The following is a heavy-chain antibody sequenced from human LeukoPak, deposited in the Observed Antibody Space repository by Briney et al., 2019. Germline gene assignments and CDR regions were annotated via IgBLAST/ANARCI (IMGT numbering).Heavy chain of an antibody. CDR2: INHSGST. D-gene: IGHD6-19*01. CDR1: SGSLSGYY. CDR3: ATSLRLIAVAADFDY. J-gene: IGHJ4*02. Sequence: PSETLSLTCAVYSGSLSGYYWSWIRQPPGEGLEWIGEINHSGSTNYNPSLKSRVTISVDTSKNQFSLKLSSVTAADTAVYYCATSLRLIAVAADFDYWGQGTLVTVSS. V-gene: IGHV4-34*01.